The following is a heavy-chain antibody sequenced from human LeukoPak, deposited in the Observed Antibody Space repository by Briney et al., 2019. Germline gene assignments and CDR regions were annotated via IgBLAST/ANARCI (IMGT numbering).Heavy chain of an antibody. CDR2: YYCSGSP. V-gene: IGHV4-30-4*01. D-gene: IGHD3-9*01. CDR1: GGSISRCDYY. CDR3: ARGGDSDEQYFEH. Sequence: SQTLSLTCTVSGGSISRCDYYWSWIRQPPGKGLEWIGYYYCSGSPYYNPSLESRVTLTVDTSKNQFSLKLSSVTAADTAVYYCARGGDSDEQYFEHWGQGTRVTVSS. J-gene: IGHJ1*01.